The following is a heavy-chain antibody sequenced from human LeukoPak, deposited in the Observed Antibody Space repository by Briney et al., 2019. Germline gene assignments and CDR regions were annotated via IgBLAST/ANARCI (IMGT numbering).Heavy chain of an antibody. D-gene: IGHD3-10*01. CDR3: AKERRLYYASGSPFDY. CDR1: GFPFDSYH. Sequence: GGSLRLSCAASGFPFDSYHMHWVRQVPGKGLESVACISYDGGNEYYADSVKGRFTISRENSKNTLHLQMNSLTAEDTAVYYCAKERRLYYASGSPFDYWGQGILVTVSS. J-gene: IGHJ4*02. CDR2: ISYDGGNE. V-gene: IGHV3-30*02.